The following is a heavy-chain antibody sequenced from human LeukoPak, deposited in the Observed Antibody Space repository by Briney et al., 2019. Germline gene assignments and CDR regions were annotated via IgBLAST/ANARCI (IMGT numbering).Heavy chain of an antibody. CDR1: GGSINNYY. CDR3: ARRAEAGTGFDY. J-gene: IGHJ4*02. CDR2: IYYSGST. D-gene: IGHD6-13*01. V-gene: IGHV4-59*01. Sequence: SETLSLTCTVSGGSINNYYWSWIRQPPGKGLEWIGYIYYSGSTNFNPSLKSRVTISVDTSKKQFSLKLSSVTAADTAVYYCARRAEAGTGFDYWGQGTLVTVSS.